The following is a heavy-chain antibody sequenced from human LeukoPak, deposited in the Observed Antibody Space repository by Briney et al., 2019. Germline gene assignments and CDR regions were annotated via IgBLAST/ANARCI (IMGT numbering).Heavy chain of an antibody. D-gene: IGHD3-9*01. CDR1: GYTFTSYG. CDR2: ISAYNSNT. J-gene: IGHJ4*02. V-gene: IGHV1-18*01. Sequence: AASVKVSCKASGYTFTSYGISWVRQAPGQGLEWMGWISAYNSNTNYAQKLQGRVTMTTDTSTSTAYMELRSLRSDDTAVYYCARGTLGYFDWLLSRTLGFDYWGQGTLVTVSS. CDR3: ARGTLGYFDWLLSRTLGFDY.